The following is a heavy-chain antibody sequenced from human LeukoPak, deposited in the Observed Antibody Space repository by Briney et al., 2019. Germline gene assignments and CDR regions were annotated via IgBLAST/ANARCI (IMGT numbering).Heavy chain of an antibody. V-gene: IGHV3-48*01. CDR3: ARDPSSSWLFGY. D-gene: IGHD6-13*01. CDR2: ISSSSTI. Sequence: GGSLRLSCAASGFTFSSYSMNWVRQAPGKGLEWVSYISSSSTIYYADSVKGRFTISRDNAKNSLYLQMNSLRAEDTAVYYCARDPSSSWLFGYWGQGTLVTVSS. J-gene: IGHJ4*02. CDR1: GFTFSSYS.